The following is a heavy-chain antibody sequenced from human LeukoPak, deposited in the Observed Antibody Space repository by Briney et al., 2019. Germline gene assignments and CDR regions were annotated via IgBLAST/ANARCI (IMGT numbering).Heavy chain of an antibody. CDR2: ISYDGSNE. D-gene: IGHD6-19*01. J-gene: IGHJ4*02. CDR1: GFTFSSYA. Sequence: GRSLRLSCAASGFTFSSYAMHWVRQAPGKGLEWVAVISYDGSNEYYADSVKGRFTISRDNSKNTLYLQMNSLRAEDTAVYYCAREEGIAVAGDYWGQGTLVTVSS. CDR3: AREEGIAVAGDY. V-gene: IGHV3-30*04.